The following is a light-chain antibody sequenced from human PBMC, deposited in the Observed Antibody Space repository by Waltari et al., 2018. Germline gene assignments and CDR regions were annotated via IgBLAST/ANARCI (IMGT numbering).Light chain of an antibody. J-gene: IGLJ3*02. V-gene: IGLV4-69*01. CDR3: QAWDTGFQE. CDR1: SGHSSYA. CDR2: VNRDGSH. Sequence: LILSQSPSASASLGASVKLTCTLKSGHSSYALAWHQQQAEKGPRYLMKVNRDGSHIRGDGISDRFSGSSSGAERYLTISSLHSEDEADYYCQAWDTGFQEFGGGTKLTVL.